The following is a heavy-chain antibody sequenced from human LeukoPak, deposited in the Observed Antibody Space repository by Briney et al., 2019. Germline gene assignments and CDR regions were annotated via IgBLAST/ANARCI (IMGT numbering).Heavy chain of an antibody. CDR2: FDPVYGET. Sequence: ASVKVSCKVSGYSLTQLSMHWVRQGTGRGLEWMGGFDPVYGETIYAQKFQGRVTMTENTSTDTAYMELSSLRSDDTAVYYCAILLEDYAFSTGSAKDYWGQGTLVTVSS. CDR1: GYSLTQLS. J-gene: IGHJ4*02. V-gene: IGHV1-24*01. CDR3: AILLEDYAFSTGSAKDY. D-gene: IGHD3-3*01.